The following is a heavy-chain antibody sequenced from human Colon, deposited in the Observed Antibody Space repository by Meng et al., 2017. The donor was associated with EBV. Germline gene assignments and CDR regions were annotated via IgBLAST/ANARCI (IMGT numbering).Heavy chain of an antibody. J-gene: IGHJ4*02. CDR3: ARNGDYNPGLY. Sequence: QVEAEGQEMVKPWGTLYFSCVVSGECISNNWWSWVRQPIGKGLEWIGEIYHSGTTNYNSSLRSRVTISVDKSKNQFSLQLTSVTAADTAVYYCARNGDYNPGLYWGQGTLVTVSS. V-gene: IGHV4-4*02. CDR1: GECISNNW. D-gene: IGHD4-17*01. CDR2: IYHSGTT.